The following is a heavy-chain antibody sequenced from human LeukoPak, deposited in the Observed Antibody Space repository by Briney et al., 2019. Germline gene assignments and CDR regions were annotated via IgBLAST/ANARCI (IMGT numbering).Heavy chain of an antibody. CDR3: ARIYSGSHYS. CDR2: IKQDGSET. Sequence: GGSLRLSCGVFGFPFSSYCMSWVRQAPGKGLEWVANIKQDGSETYYVDSVKGRFIISRDTSKNTLYLQMNSLRAEDTAVYYCARIYSGSHYSWGQRTLVTISS. D-gene: IGHD1-26*01. V-gene: IGHV3-7*03. J-gene: IGHJ4*02. CDR1: GFPFSSYC.